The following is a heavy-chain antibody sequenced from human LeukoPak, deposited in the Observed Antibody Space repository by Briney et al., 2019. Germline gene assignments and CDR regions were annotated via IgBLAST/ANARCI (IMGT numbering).Heavy chain of an antibody. CDR2: IYYSGST. J-gene: IGHJ4*02. D-gene: IGHD3-16*01. Sequence: SETLSLTCTVSGGSISSSTYYWGWIRRPPGKGLERIGSIYYSGSTYYNPSLKSRVTVSVDTSKNQFSLKLSSVTAADTAVYYCVRGSTLRHYQYWGQGTLVTVSS. CDR1: GGSISSSTYY. V-gene: IGHV4-39*01. CDR3: VRGSTLRHYQY.